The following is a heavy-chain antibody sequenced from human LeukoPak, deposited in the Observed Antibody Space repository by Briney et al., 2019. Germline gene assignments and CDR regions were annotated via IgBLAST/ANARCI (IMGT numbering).Heavy chain of an antibody. CDR2: ISGSSTYR. V-gene: IGHV3-21*01. Sequence: GGSLRLSCAASGFTFSRSWMYWVRQAPGKGLEWVSSISGSSTYRYYADSVKGRLTISRDNAKNSLYLQINSLRVEDTAVYYCARDLGWGSASGRRPFDYWGQGTLVTVSS. CDR1: GFTFSRSW. J-gene: IGHJ4*02. CDR3: ARDLGWGSASGRRPFDY. D-gene: IGHD3/OR15-3a*01.